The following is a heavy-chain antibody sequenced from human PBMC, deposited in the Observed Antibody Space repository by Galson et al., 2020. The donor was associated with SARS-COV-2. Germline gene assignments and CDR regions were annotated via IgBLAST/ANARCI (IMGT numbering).Heavy chain of an antibody. V-gene: IGHV3-74*01. CDR1: GFTFSSYW. CDR3: ARDNYDFWSGYGLYYYYGMDV. CDR2: INSDGSST. D-gene: IGHD3-3*01. Sequence: GGSLRLSCAASGFTFSSYWMHWVRQAPGKGLVWVSRINSDGSSTSYADSVKGRFTIFRDNAKNTLYLQMNSLRAEDTAVYYCARDNYDFWSGYGLYYYYGMDVWGQGTTVTVSS. J-gene: IGHJ6*02.